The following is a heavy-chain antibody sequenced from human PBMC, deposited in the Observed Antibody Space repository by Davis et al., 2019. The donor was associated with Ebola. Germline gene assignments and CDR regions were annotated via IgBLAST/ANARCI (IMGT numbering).Heavy chain of an antibody. CDR1: GFTFSGSA. CDR3: TSTYYYDSSGYYDY. CDR2: IRSKANSYAT. D-gene: IGHD3-22*01. Sequence: GGSLRLSCAASGFTFSGSAMHWVRQASGNGLEWVGRIRSKANSYATAYAASVKGRFTISRDDSKNTAYLQMNSLKTEDTAVYYCTSTYYYDSSGYYDYWGQGTLVTVSS. J-gene: IGHJ4*02. V-gene: IGHV3-73*01.